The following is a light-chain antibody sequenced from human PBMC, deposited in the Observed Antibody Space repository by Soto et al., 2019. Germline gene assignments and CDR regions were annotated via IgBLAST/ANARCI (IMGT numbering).Light chain of an antibody. Sequence: EIALTQSPANLSLSPGERATLSCRASQSVSSYLAWYQQKPGQAPRLLIYDASTRATGVPARFSGGGSGTEFTLTISSLQSEDFAVYWCQQYNNWPLTSAPGTRLEI. CDR2: DAS. CDR1: QSVSSY. J-gene: IGKJ5*01. V-gene: IGKV3-11*01. CDR3: QQYNNWPLT.